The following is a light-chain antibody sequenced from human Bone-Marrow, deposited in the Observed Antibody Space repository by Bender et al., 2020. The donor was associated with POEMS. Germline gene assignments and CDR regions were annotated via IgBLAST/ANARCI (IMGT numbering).Light chain of an antibody. V-gene: IGLV3-21*02. CDR3: QVWDTSSDYRWV. CDR1: NIGSKS. J-gene: IGLJ3*02. CDR2: ADS. Sequence: SYVLTQPPSVSVAPGETAGISCEGNNIGSKSVHWYQQQPGQAPVLVVYADSARPSGIPERFSGSKSGNTATLTISRVEAGDEADYYCQVWDTSSDYRWVFGGGTKLTVL.